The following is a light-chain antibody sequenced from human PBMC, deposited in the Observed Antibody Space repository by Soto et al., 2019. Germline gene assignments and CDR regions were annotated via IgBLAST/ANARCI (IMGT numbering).Light chain of an antibody. J-gene: IGLJ2*01. CDR2: LNSDGSH. CDR1: SGHSSYA. CDR3: QTWGTGIPVV. V-gene: IGLV4-69*01. Sequence: QSVLTQSPSASASLGASVKLTCTLSSGHSSYAIAWHQQQPEKGPRYLMKLNSDGSHSKGDGIPDRFSGSSSGAERYLTISILQSEDEADYYCQTWGTGIPVVFGGGTKVTVL.